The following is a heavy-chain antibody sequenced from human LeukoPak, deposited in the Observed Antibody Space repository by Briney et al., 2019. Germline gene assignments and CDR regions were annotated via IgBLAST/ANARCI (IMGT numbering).Heavy chain of an antibody. CDR3: ARVRIVGSTYDAFDI. CDR1: GFTFSTYA. CDR2: ISYEGTTK. Sequence: PGRSLRLSCAASGFTFSTYAMHWVRQAPGKGLEWVAVISYEGTTKYHADSVKGRFTISRDNSKNTLYLQMNTLRAEDTAVYYCARVRIVGSTYDAFDIWGQGTMVTVSS. D-gene: IGHD1-26*01. V-gene: IGHV3-30-3*01. J-gene: IGHJ3*02.